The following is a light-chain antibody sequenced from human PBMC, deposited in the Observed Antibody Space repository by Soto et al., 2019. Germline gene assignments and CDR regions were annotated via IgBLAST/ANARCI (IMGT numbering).Light chain of an antibody. V-gene: IGKV3D-7*01. CDR3: QQDYNLPCT. CDR1: QSVSSSY. J-gene: IGKJ1*01. CDR2: GAS. Sequence: EIVMTQSPATLSLSPGERATLSCRASQSVSSSYLSWYQQKPGQATSLLIYGASTRATGIPARFSGSGSGTDFTLTISSLQHEDFAVYYCQQDYNLPCTFGQGTKVEIK.